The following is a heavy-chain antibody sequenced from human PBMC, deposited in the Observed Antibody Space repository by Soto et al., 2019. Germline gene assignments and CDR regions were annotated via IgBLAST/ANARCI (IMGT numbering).Heavy chain of an antibody. CDR2: ISTYSGDT. J-gene: IGHJ4*02. D-gene: IGHD1-26*01. CDR1: GYGFRNYG. CDR3: ARGWDYTDYYGDY. Sequence: QVQLVQSGAEVKRPGASVKVSCKTSGYGFRNYGISWVRQAPGQGLEWMGWISTYSGDTDYAQMFQDRITMTTDTSRSTVHMELRSLTLGDTAVYYCARGWDYTDYYGDYWGQGTLVTVSS. V-gene: IGHV1-18*01.